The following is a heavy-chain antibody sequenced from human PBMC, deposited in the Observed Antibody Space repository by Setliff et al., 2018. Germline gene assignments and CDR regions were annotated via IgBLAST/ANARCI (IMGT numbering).Heavy chain of an antibody. D-gene: IGHD3-10*01. CDR3: ATLSFYYYYMDV. J-gene: IGHJ6*03. CDR1: GYVFTSHG. V-gene: IGHV1-18*01. CDR2: IRVHNGDT. Sequence: VASVKVSCKASGYVFTSHGISWVRQAPGQGLEWMGWIRVHNGDTKFAQRFQGRITMTADTSTKTAFMELTSLRSDDRAVYYCATLSFYYYYMDVWGKGTSVTV.